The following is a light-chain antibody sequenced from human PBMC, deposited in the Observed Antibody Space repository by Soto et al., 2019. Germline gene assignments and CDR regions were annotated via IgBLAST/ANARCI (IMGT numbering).Light chain of an antibody. Sequence: QPVLTQPASVSGSPGQSITISCTGSSSDVGSFPYVSWYQQHPGSAPKLLIYEVSDRPSGVSARFSGSKSGNTASLTISGLQTEDEAYYYCSSYTTTTTNVIFGGGTKLTVL. CDR3: SSYTTTTTNVI. V-gene: IGLV2-14*01. CDR1: SSDVGSFPY. J-gene: IGLJ2*01. CDR2: EVS.